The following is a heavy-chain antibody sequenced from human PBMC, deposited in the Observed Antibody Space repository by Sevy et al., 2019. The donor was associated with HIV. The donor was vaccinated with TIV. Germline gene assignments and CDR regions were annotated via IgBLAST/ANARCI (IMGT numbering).Heavy chain of an antibody. D-gene: IGHD1-26*01. CDR1: GGSISHYY. J-gene: IGHJ4*02. Sequence: SEILSLTCTVSGGSISHYYWSWIRQPAGKGLEWIGRIYTSGRTDYNPSLESRVTLSVDTSKRHFSLKLSSVTAADTAVYYCARDASGSSYFDSWGQGALVTVSS. V-gene: IGHV4-4*07. CDR3: ARDASGSSYFDS. CDR2: IYTSGRT.